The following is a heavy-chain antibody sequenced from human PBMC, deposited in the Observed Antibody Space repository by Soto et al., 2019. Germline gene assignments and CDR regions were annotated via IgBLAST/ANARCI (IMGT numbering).Heavy chain of an antibody. V-gene: IGHV3-53*04. Sequence: GGSLRLSCAASGFTVSSNYMSWVRQAPGKGLEWVSVIYSGGSTYYADSVKGRFTISRHNSKNTLYLQMNSLRAEDTAVYYCARAPLDDYGDPMTTGYYMDVWGKGTTVTVSS. CDR2: IYSGGST. J-gene: IGHJ6*03. D-gene: IGHD4-17*01. CDR3: ARAPLDDYGDPMTTGYYMDV. CDR1: GFTVSSNY.